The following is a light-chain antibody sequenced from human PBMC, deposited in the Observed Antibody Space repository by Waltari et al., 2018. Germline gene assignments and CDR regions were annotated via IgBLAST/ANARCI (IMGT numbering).Light chain of an antibody. Sequence: DIQMTQSPSTLSASVGDRVTITCRASQSISSRLAWYQQKPGTAPKLLIHEALSLESGVPIRFSGTVSGTEFTLTISSLQPEDFVTYFCQQYKTYPLTFGGGTRVESK. J-gene: IGKJ4*01. CDR1: QSISSR. CDR2: EAL. V-gene: IGKV1-5*01. CDR3: QQYKTYPLT.